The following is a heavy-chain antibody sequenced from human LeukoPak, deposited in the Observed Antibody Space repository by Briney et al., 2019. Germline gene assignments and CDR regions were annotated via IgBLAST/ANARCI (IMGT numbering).Heavy chain of an antibody. CDR1: GGSISSYY. D-gene: IGHD5-24*01. V-gene: IGHV4-4*07. CDR2: IYTSGST. J-gene: IGHJ6*03. Sequence: SETLSLTCTVSGGSISSYYWSWIRQPAGKGLEWIGRIYTSGSTNYNPSLKSRVTMSVDTSKNQFSLKLSSVTAADTAVYYCARDRPEKMGLDYYYYMDVWGKGTTVTISS. CDR3: ARDRPEKMGLDYYYYMDV.